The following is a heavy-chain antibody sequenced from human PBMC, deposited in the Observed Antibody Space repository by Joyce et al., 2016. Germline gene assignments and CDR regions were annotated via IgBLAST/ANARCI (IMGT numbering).Heavy chain of an antibody. CDR1: GGPFRGFF. V-gene: IGHV4-34*01. Sequence: QVQLQQWGAGLLKPSETLSLTCAVSGGPFRGFFWTLVRQPPGKGLEWIGEINNSGVTNYNPSLKTRGTFSVDTAKNQFSLKLTSLSAADTAVYYCARSQWLAPLMYWGQGTPVTVSS. CDR3: ARSQWLAPLMY. CDR2: INNSGVT. J-gene: IGHJ4*02. D-gene: IGHD6-19*01.